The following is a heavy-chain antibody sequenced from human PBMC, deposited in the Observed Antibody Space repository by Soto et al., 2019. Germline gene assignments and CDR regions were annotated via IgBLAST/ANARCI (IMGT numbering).Heavy chain of an antibody. CDR2: IYYSGST. V-gene: IGHV4-39*01. Sequence: PSETLSLTCTVSGGSISSSSYYWGWIRQPPGKGLEWIGSIYYSGSTYYNPSLKSRVTISVDTSKNQFSLKLSSVTAADTAVYYCARRNDFWSGDAFDIWGQGTMVTVS. CDR1: GGSISSSSYY. CDR3: ARRNDFWSGDAFDI. D-gene: IGHD3-3*01. J-gene: IGHJ3*02.